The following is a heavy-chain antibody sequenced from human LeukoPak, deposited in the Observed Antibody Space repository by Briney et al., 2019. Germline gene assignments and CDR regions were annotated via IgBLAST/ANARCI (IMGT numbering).Heavy chain of an antibody. CDR2: IYYSGST. CDR1: GGSISSYY. V-gene: IGHV4-59*01. Sequence: SETLSLTCTVSGGSISSYYWSWIRQPPGKGLEWIGYIYYSGSTNYNPSLKSRVTISVDTSKNQFSLKLSSVTAADTAVYYCARGSPYYYYGMDVWGQGTTVTVSS. J-gene: IGHJ6*02. CDR3: ARGSPYYYYGMDV.